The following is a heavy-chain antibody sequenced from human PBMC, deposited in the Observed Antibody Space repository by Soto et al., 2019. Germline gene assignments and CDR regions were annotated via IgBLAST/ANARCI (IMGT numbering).Heavy chain of an antibody. V-gene: IGHV3-30-3*01. Sequence: QVQLVESGGGVVQPGRSLRLSCAASGFTFSSYAMHWVRQAPGKGLEWVAVISYDGSNKYYADSVKGRFTISRDNSKNTLYLQMNSLRAEDTAVYYCARARDSRGWSYNWFDPWGQGTLVTVSS. J-gene: IGHJ5*02. CDR3: ARARDSRGWSYNWFDP. CDR2: ISYDGSNK. D-gene: IGHD6-19*01. CDR1: GFTFSSYA.